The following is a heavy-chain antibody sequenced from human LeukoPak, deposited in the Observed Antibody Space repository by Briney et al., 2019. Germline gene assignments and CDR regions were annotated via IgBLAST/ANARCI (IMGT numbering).Heavy chain of an antibody. CDR1: GFTFSSYA. D-gene: IGHD5-24*01. CDR2: ISYDGSNK. J-gene: IGHJ4*02. V-gene: IGHV3-30*01. Sequence: GGSLRLSCAASGFTFSSYAMHWVRQAPGKGLEWVAVISYDGSNKYYADSVKGRFTISRDNSKNTLYLQMNSLRAEDTAVYYCASTGRDGYNFYHWGQGTLVTVSS. CDR3: ASTGRDGYNFYH.